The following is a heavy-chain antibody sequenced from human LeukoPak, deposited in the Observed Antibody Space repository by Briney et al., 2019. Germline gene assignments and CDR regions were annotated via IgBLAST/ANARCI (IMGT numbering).Heavy chain of an antibody. D-gene: IGHD3-22*01. J-gene: IGHJ4*02. Sequence: SETLSLTCAVYGGSFSGYYWSWIRQPPGKGLEWIGEINHSGSTNYNPSLKSRVTISVDTSKSQFSLKLSSVTAADTAVYYCASRYYYDSSGYYDDYWGQGTLVTVSS. CDR2: INHSGST. V-gene: IGHV4-34*01. CDR1: GGSFSGYY. CDR3: ASRYYYDSSGYYDDY.